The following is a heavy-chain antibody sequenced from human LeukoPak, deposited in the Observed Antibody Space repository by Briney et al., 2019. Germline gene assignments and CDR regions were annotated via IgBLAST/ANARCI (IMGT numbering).Heavy chain of an antibody. J-gene: IGHJ4*02. CDR2: ISSDGGAK. D-gene: IGHD3-22*01. CDR1: GFIFSSYA. CDR3: VRESYYSDSGGQNAVGGFDY. Sequence: PGRSLRLSCAASGFIFSSYAIHWIRQAPGKGLEWVAVISSDGGAKYYADSVKGRFTISRDNSKNTMYLQMNSLGVEDTALYYCVRESYYSDSGGQNAVGGFDYWGQGTLLTVSS. V-gene: IGHV3-30*04.